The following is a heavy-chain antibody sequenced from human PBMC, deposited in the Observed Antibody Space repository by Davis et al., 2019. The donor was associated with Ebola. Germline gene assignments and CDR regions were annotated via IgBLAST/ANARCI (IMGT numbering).Heavy chain of an antibody. D-gene: IGHD1-26*01. CDR1: SGSVNSNVYS. V-gene: IGHV4-61*08. Sequence: MPSETLSLTCTVASGSVNSNVYSWNWIRQSPEKGLEWIGFIYNLGTTNYNPSLNSRVTISKDTSRNQFSLELRSVTAADTAVYYCAALFSGSYLAYVDVWGKGTTVTVS. J-gene: IGHJ6*03. CDR3: AALFSGSYLAYVDV. CDR2: IYNLGTT.